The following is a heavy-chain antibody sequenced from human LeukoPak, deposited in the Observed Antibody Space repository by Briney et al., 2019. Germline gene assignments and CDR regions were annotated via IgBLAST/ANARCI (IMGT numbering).Heavy chain of an antibody. V-gene: IGHV3-23*01. CDR2: ISGSGGST. CDR1: GFTFSSYA. D-gene: IGHD5-24*01. Sequence: GGSLRLSCAASGFTFSSYAMSWVRQAPGKGLEWVSAISGSGGSTYYADSVKGRFTISRDNSKNTLYLQMYSLRAEDTAVYYCARHLPHTETPTILDYWGQGILVTVSP. CDR3: ARHLPHTETPTILDY. J-gene: IGHJ4*02.